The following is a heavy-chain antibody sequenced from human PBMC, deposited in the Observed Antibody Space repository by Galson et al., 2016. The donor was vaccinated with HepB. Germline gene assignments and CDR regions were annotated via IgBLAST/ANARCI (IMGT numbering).Heavy chain of an antibody. CDR2: ISAYNGNT. CDR1: GYTFTSYG. D-gene: IGHD6-13*01. CDR3: ARVPFYSSSLFDY. V-gene: IGHV1-18*04. Sequence: SVKVSCKASGYTFTSYGISWVRQAPGQGLEWMGWISAYNGNTNDVQKPQGRVTMTTDTSTSTAYMELRSLRSDDTAVYYCARVPFYSSSLFDYWGQGTLVTVSS. J-gene: IGHJ4*02.